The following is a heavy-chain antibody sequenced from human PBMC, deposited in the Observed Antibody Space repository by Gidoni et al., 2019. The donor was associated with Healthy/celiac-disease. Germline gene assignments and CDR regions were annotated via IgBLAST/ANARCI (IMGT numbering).Heavy chain of an antibody. CDR2: INHSGST. CDR1: GGSFSGYY. V-gene: IGHV4-34*01. CDR3: ARGPRITMVRGVRRGPAPFDY. D-gene: IGHD3-10*01. Sequence: QVQLQQWGAGLLKPSETLSLTCAVYGGSFSGYYWSWIRQPPGKGLEWIGEINHSGSTNYNPSLKSRVTISVDTSKNQFSLKLSSVTAADTAVYYCARGPRITMVRGVRRGPAPFDYWGQGTLVTVSS. J-gene: IGHJ4*02.